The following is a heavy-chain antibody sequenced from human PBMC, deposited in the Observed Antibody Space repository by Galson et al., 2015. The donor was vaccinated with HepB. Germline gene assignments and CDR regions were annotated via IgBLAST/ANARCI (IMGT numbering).Heavy chain of an antibody. D-gene: IGHD2-2*01. Sequence: SLRLSCAASGFTFSSYAMSWVRQAPGKGLEWVSAISGSGGNTYYADSVKGRFTISRDNSKNTLYLQMNSLRAEDTAVYYCAKDPDIVVVPAASFDYWGQGTLVTVSS. CDR3: AKDPDIVVVPAASFDY. CDR2: ISGSGGNT. CDR1: GFTFSSYA. V-gene: IGHV3-23*01. J-gene: IGHJ4*02.